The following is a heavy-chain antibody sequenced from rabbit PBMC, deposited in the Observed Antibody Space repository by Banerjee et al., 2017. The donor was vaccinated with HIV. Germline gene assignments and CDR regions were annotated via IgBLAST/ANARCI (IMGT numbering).Heavy chain of an antibody. CDR3: ARDGAGYYRSMGL. CDR1: GFDFSSNA. D-gene: IGHD1-1*01. V-gene: IGHV1S40*01. Sequence: QSLEESGGGLVQPEGSLTLTCTASGFDFSSNAMCWVRQAPGKGPEWIACVDGGSSDSTNHASWAKGRFTISSTSSTTVTLQMTSLTAADTATYFCARDGAGYYRSMGLWGPGT. CDR2: VDGGSSDST. J-gene: IGHJ4*01.